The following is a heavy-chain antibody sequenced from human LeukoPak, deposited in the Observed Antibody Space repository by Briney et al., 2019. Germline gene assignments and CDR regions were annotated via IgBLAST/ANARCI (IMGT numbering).Heavy chain of an antibody. CDR3: ARDFKGYTYGVGVLDS. CDR1: GFTFSSYW. D-gene: IGHD5-18*01. V-gene: IGHV3-74*01. CDR2: INIDGSST. J-gene: IGHJ4*02. Sequence: GGSLRLSCAASGFTFSSYWMHWVRQAPGKGLVWVSRINIDGSSTSYADSVKGRFPILRDNAKNTVYLQMNSLRAEDTAVYYCARDFKGYTYGVGVLDSWGQGTLVTVSS.